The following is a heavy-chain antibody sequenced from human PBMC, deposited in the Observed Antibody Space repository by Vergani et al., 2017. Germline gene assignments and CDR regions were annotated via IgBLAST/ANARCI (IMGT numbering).Heavy chain of an antibody. Sequence: QVQLQQWGGGLLKPSETLSLTCVVTGGSFTSYHWTWIRQSPGEGLEWVGDIDHTGRPDYNRSLKSRLTMSVDKSRNQFSLTLNSVTATETAIYFCARVNTETNGHLYYYYYMDVWGQGTAVTVS. V-gene: IGHV4-34*01. CDR3: ARVNTETNGHLYYYYYMDV. D-gene: IGHD4-11*01. CDR1: GGSFTSYH. J-gene: IGHJ6*03. CDR2: IDHTGRP.